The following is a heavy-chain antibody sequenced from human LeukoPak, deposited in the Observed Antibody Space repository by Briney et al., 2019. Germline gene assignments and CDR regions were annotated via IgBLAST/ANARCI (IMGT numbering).Heavy chain of an antibody. J-gene: IGHJ4*02. CDR1: AFKFSSYA. CDR2: ISGGGAGT. V-gene: IGHV3-23*01. Sequence: GGSPRLSCAAPAFKFSSYAMSWVRQAPREGLEWVAGISGGGAGTYNVDSVKGRFTMSRDNSKNTLDLQMNSLGAEDTAVYYCAKLVSTTQMGDYWGQGTPVTVSS. CDR3: AKLVSTTQMGDY. D-gene: IGHD2/OR15-2a*01.